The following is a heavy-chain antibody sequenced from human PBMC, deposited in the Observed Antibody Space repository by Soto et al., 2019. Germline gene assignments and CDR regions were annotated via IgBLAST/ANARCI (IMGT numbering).Heavy chain of an antibody. J-gene: IGHJ6*03. Sequence: GASVKVSCKASGYTFTSYGISWVRQAPGQGLEWMGWISAYNGNTNYAQKLQGRVTMTTDTSTSTAYMELRSLRSDDTAVYYCARVGSGGSPYYYYYMDVWGKGTTVTVSS. D-gene: IGHD2-15*01. CDR2: ISAYNGNT. CDR3: ARVGSGGSPYYYYYMDV. V-gene: IGHV1-18*01. CDR1: GYTFTSYG.